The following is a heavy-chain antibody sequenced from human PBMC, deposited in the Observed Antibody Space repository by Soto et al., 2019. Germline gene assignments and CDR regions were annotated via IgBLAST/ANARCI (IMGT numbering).Heavy chain of an antibody. D-gene: IGHD3-10*01. J-gene: IGHJ6*02. Sequence: ETLSLTCTVSGGTISSYYWSWIRQPPGKGLEWIGYIYYSGSTNYNPSLKSRVTISVDTSKNQFSLKLSSVTAADTAVYYCASTNTMVRGVDYYYGMDVWGQGTTVTVSS. CDR2: IYYSGST. CDR1: GGTISSYY. V-gene: IGHV4-59*01. CDR3: ASTNTMVRGVDYYYGMDV.